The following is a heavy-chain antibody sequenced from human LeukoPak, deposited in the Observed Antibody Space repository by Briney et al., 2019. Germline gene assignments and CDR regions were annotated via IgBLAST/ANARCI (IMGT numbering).Heavy chain of an antibody. CDR3: ARERQNKDFWSGGDY. V-gene: IGHV3-7*01. J-gene: IGHJ4*02. CDR1: GFTFSSYA. CDR2: IKQDGSEK. D-gene: IGHD3-3*01. Sequence: GGSLRLSCAASGFTFSSYAMSWVRQAPGKGLEWVANIKQDGSEKYYVDSVKGRFTISRDNAKNSLYLQMNTLRPEDTAVYYCARERQNKDFWSGGDYWGQGTLVTVSS.